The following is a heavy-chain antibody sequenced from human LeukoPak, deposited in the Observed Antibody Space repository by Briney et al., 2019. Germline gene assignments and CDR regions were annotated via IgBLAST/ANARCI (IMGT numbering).Heavy chain of an antibody. D-gene: IGHD6-19*01. CDR3: ASGEYSNGWHAEFDY. J-gene: IGHJ4*02. CDR1: GDSVSSNSAA. CDR2: TYYRSKWYN. Sequence: SQTLSLTCAISGDSVSSNSAAWNWIRQSPSRGLEWLGSTYYRSKWYNDYAVSVKSRITINPDTSKNQFSLQLNSVTPEDTAVYYCASGEYSNGWHAEFDYWGQGTLVTVSS. V-gene: IGHV6-1*01.